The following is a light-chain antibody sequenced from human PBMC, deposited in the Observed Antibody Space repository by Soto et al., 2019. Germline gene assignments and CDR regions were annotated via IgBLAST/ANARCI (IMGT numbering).Light chain of an antibody. Sequence: DVVMTQSPLSLPVTLGQPASISCSSSQSLLYHNGETLLHWFQXRQGQPPRRXIYRVSTRDSGVPDRFSGSGSGTNLTIKISSVEAEDVGVYYCLQGTHWPITFGQGTRLEIK. J-gene: IGKJ5*01. CDR1: QSLLYHNGETL. CDR3: LQGTHWPIT. V-gene: IGKV2-30*01. CDR2: RVS.